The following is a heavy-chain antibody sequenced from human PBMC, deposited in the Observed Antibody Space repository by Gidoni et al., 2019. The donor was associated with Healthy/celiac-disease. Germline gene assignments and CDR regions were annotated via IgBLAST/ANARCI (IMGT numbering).Heavy chain of an antibody. CDR2: IYWNDDK. D-gene: IGHD1-7*01. V-gene: IGHV2-5*01. Sequence: QITLKESGPTLVKPTQTLTLTCTFSGFSLSTSGVGVGWIRQPPGKALAWLALIYWNDDKRYSPSLKSRLTITKDTSKNQVVLTMTNMDPVDTATYYCAHRLPLRRNYEGYFDYWGQGTLVTVSS. J-gene: IGHJ4*02. CDR3: AHRLPLRRNYEGYFDY. CDR1: GFSLSTSGVG.